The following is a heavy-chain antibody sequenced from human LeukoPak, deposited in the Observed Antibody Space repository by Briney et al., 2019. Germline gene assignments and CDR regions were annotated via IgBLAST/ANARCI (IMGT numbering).Heavy chain of an antibody. CDR1: GDSISSFY. D-gene: IGHD5-24*01. CDR3: ARSGRQLLYYVDY. V-gene: IGHV4-59*08. J-gene: IGHJ4*02. Sequence: PSETLSLTCTVSGDSISSFYWSWIRQPPGKGLEWIGYIYYGGSPTYNPSLKSRVTMSLDTSKNQFSLKLSSVTAADTAVYYCARSGRQLLYYVDYWGLGTLVTVSS. CDR2: IYYGGSP.